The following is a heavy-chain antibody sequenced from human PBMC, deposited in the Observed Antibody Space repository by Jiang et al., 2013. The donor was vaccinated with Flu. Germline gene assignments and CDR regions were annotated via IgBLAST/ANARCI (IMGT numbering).Heavy chain of an antibody. V-gene: IGHV4-61*02. CDR2: IYTSGST. D-gene: IGHD3-10*01. Sequence: AGKGLEWIGRIYTSGSTNYNPSLKSRVTISVDTSKNQFSLKLSSVTAADTAVYYCARGGNYYYGMDVWGQGTTVTVSS. CDR3: ARGGNYYYGMDV. J-gene: IGHJ6*02.